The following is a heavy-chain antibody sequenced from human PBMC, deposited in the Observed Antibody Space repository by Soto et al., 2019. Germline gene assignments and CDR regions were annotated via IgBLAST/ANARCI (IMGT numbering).Heavy chain of an antibody. Sequence: EVQLVESGGGLVQPGGSLRLSCAASGFTFSSYSMNWVRQAPGKGLEWVSYISSSSSTIYYADSVKGRFTISRDNAKNSLDMQMKSLRAEDTAVYYCARCWAFLPGGYYYYMDVWGKGTTVTVSS. CDR3: ARCWAFLPGGYYYYMDV. V-gene: IGHV3-48*01. J-gene: IGHJ6*03. CDR1: GFTFSSYS. D-gene: IGHD6-13*01. CDR2: ISSSSSTI.